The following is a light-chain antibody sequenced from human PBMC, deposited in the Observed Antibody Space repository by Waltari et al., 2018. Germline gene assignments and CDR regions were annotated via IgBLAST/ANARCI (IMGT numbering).Light chain of an antibody. V-gene: IGKV4-1*01. Sequence: DIVMTQSPDSLAVSLGERATINCESSQSVLYSSNDKNYLAWYQQKPGQPPKVLIYWASTRESGVPDRFSGSGSGTDFTLTTDSLQAEDVAVYYCQQYYTTPFTFGPGTKVDIK. J-gene: IGKJ3*01. CDR3: QQYYTTPFT. CDR1: QSVLYSSNDKNY. CDR2: WAS.